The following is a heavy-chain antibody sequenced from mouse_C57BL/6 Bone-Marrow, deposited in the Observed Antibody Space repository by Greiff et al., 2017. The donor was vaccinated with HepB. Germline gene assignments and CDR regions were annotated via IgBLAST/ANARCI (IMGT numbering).Heavy chain of an antibody. CDR1: GFNFSTYG. V-gene: IGHV5-6*01. CDR2: VSTGGGYT. CDR3: TRLAYYYDSEGFAY. D-gene: IGHD1-1*01. Sequence: EVQRVESGGDLVKPGGSLKLSCAASGFNFSTYGMSWVRQTPDKRLEWVATVSTGGGYTYYPDSVKGRFTISRDNAKNTLYLQMSGLKSEDTAMFYCTRLAYYYDSEGFAYGGQGTLVTVSA. J-gene: IGHJ3*01.